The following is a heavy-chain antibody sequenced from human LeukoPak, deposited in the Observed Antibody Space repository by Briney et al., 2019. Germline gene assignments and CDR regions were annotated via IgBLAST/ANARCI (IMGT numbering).Heavy chain of an antibody. Sequence: PGGSLRLSCAASGFTFSSYSMNWVRQAPGKGLEWVSYISSSSSTIYYADSVKGRFTISRDNAENSLYLQMSSLRAEDTAVYYCARDITIFGVVIHSLAAFDLWGQGTMVTVSS. CDR1: GFTFSSYS. D-gene: IGHD3-3*01. CDR2: ISSSSSTI. J-gene: IGHJ3*01. V-gene: IGHV3-48*04. CDR3: ARDITIFGVVIHSLAAFDL.